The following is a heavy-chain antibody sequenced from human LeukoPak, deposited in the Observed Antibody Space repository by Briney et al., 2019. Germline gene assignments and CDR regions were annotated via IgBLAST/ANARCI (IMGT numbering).Heavy chain of an antibody. J-gene: IGHJ3*01. V-gene: IGHV3-21*06. Sequence: GGSLRLSCAASGFTFSTYTMNWVRQAPGKGLEWVSSISLGGKYIYYADAVKGRFTISRDDAKNSLFLEMTSLRADDTAVYFCARGFCSGGTCYRVTGTFDVWGLGTMVTVSS. CDR3: ARGFCSGGTCYRVTGTFDV. D-gene: IGHD2-15*01. CDR2: ISLGGKYI. CDR1: GFTFSTYT.